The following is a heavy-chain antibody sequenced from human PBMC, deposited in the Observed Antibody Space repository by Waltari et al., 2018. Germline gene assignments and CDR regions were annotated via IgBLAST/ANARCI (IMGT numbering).Heavy chain of an antibody. Sequence: QVQLQESGPGLVKPSETLSLTCTVSGGSISSYYWSWIRHPPGKGLEWIGYIYYSGSTNYNPSLKSRVTISVDTSKNQFSLKLSSVTAADTAVYYCARVYGGYGRGHWFDPWGQGTLVTVSS. V-gene: IGHV4-59*01. CDR2: IYYSGST. D-gene: IGHD5-12*01. CDR1: GGSISSYY. CDR3: ARVYGGYGRGHWFDP. J-gene: IGHJ5*02.